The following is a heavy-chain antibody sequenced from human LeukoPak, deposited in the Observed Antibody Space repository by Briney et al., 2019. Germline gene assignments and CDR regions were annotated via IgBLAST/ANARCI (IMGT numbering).Heavy chain of an antibody. CDR2: ISSSGSTT. CDR1: GFTFRTSG. CDR3: ARDQRGSYYGFFDY. D-gene: IGHD1-26*01. V-gene: IGHV3-48*04. Sequence: GGSLRLSCAASGFTFRTSGMNWVRQAPGEGLEWVSYISSSGSTTHYADSVKGRFTFSRDNAKNSLYLQMNSLRAEDTAVYYCARDQRGSYYGFFDYWGQGTLVTVSS. J-gene: IGHJ4*02.